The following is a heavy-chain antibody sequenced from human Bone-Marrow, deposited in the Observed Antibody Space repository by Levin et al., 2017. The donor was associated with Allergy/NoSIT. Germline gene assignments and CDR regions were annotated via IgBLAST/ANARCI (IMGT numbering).Heavy chain of an antibody. V-gene: IGHV1-46*01. J-gene: IGHJ4*02. Sequence: GESLKISCKASGYTFTDYYPHWVRQAPGQGLEWMGILHPGTGATTYAQKFQGRVTMTRDTSTSTVYLELSSLTSDDTAVYFCARGEGGNYLLDYWGQGTLVTVSS. CDR1: GYTFTDYY. CDR3: ARGEGGNYLLDY. D-gene: IGHD1-26*01. CDR2: LHPGTGAT.